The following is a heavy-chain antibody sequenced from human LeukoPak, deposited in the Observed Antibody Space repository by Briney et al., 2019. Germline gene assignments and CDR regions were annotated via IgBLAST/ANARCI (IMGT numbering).Heavy chain of an antibody. D-gene: IGHD3-22*01. Sequence: KTSETMSLTCAVYGGSFSGYYWSWIRQPPGKGMEWIGKINHYGSTNCNPSLKSRVTISVDTSKNQFSLKLSAVTAADTAVYYCARGNYYYDSSCHQNYFDYWGQGTLVTVSS. CDR3: ARGNYYYDSSCHQNYFDY. V-gene: IGHV4-34*01. CDR2: INHYGST. J-gene: IGHJ4*02. CDR1: GGSFSGYY.